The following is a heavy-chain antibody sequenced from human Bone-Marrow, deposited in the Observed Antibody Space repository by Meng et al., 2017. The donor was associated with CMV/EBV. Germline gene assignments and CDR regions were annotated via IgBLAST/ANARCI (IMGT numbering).Heavy chain of an antibody. J-gene: IGHJ6*02. Sequence: GGSLRLSCAASGFTFSDYYMSWIRQAPGKVLEWVSYISSSGSTIYYADSVKGRFTISRDNAKNSLYLQMNSLRAEDTAVYYCARDATVTTYGMDVWGQGTTVTVSS. CDR2: ISSSGSTI. CDR3: ARDATVTTYGMDV. D-gene: IGHD4-11*01. CDR1: GFTFSDYY. V-gene: IGHV3-11*04.